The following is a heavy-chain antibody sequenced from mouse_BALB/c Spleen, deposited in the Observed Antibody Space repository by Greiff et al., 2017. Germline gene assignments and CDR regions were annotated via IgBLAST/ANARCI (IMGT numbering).Heavy chain of an antibody. J-gene: IGHJ2*01. Sequence: EVKVVESGGGLVQPGGSLKLSCAASGFTFSSYTMSWVRQTPEKRLEWVAYISNGGGSTYYPDTVKGRFTISRDNAKNTLYLQMSSLKSEDTAMYYCARGITTVVAKGFDYWGQGTTLTVSS. D-gene: IGHD1-1*01. CDR2: ISNGGGST. V-gene: IGHV5-12-2*01. CDR1: GFTFSSYT. CDR3: ARGITTVVAKGFDY.